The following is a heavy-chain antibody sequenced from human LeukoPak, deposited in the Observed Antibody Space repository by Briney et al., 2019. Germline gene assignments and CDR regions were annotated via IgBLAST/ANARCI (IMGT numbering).Heavy chain of an antibody. J-gene: IGHJ6*02. CDR1: GFTFSSYS. CDR3: ARDRSPIAADGMDV. Sequence: PGGSLRLSCAASGFTFSSYSINWVRQAPGKGLEWVSSISTCSSYIYYADSVKGRFTISRDNDKNSLYLQMNSLRAEDTAVFYCARDRSPIAADGMDVWGRGTTVTVSS. V-gene: IGHV3-21*01. CDR2: ISTCSSYI. D-gene: IGHD6-25*01.